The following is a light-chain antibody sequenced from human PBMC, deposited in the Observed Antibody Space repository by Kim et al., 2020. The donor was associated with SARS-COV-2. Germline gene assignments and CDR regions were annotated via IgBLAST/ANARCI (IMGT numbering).Light chain of an antibody. V-gene: IGKV1-17*01. Sequence: ASLCDTVSITCRARQKIITDLGWCQQNPERAPKHLIYSASSMQNVVPSKFCGSRALTEFTLTLTSVQPVDFATFICLKHSTYPITFLQWTRLEI. CDR3: LKHSTYPIT. CDR1: QKIITD. CDR2: SAS. J-gene: IGKJ5*01.